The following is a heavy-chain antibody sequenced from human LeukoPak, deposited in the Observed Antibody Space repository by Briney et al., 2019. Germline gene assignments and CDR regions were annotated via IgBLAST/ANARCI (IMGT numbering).Heavy chain of an antibody. Sequence: PSETLSLTCTVSGGSISSSSYYWGWIRQPPGKGLEWIGSIYYSGSTYYNPSLKSRVTISVDTSKNQFSLRLSSVTAADTAVYYCARSPRWVFDIWGQGKMVTVSS. V-gene: IGHV4-39*01. D-gene: IGHD4-23*01. CDR1: GGSISSSSYY. CDR2: IYYSGST. J-gene: IGHJ3*02. CDR3: ARSPRWVFDI.